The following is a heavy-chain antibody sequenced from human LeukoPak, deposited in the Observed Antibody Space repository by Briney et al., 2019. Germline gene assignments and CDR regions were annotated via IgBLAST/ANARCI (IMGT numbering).Heavy chain of an antibody. CDR2: IIPIFGTA. J-gene: IGHJ6*02. D-gene: IGHD6-19*01. V-gene: IGHV1-69*13. Sequence: SVKVSCKASGGIFSSYAISWVRQAPGQGLEWMGGIIPIFGTANYAQKFEGRVTITADESTSTAYMELSSLRSEDTAVYYCARDDPLQKYSSGWYRRYYYGMDVWGQGTTVTVSS. CDR3: ARDDPLQKYSSGWYRRYYYGMDV. CDR1: GGIFSSYA.